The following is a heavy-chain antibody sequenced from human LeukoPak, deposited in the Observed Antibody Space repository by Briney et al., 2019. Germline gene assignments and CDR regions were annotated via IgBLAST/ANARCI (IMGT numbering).Heavy chain of an antibody. CDR3: ARLLGSSTAVDY. CDR1: AGSISGHF. CDR2: VYSTGTT. V-gene: IGHV4-59*08. Sequence: SETLSLTCTVSAGSISGHFWTWIRQSPGKGLDWIGYVYSTGTTTYNPSLKSRVTISVDTSKNQFSLKLTSVTAADTAVYYCARLLGSSTAVDYWGQGTLVTVSS. J-gene: IGHJ4*02.